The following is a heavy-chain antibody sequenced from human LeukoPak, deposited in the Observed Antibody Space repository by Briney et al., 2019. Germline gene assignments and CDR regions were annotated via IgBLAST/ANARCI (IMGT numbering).Heavy chain of an antibody. CDR3: ARVLGTGTTVVDY. D-gene: IGHD1-7*01. J-gene: IGHJ4*02. Sequence: GGSLRLSCAVSGFTFSGHWMHWVRQAPGKGLVWVSRINYDGSKTNYVDSVKGRFTISRDNAKNTLSLQMNSLRAEDTAVYYCARVLGTGTTVVDYWGQGTLVTVSS. V-gene: IGHV3-74*01. CDR2: INYDGSKT. CDR1: GFTFSGHW.